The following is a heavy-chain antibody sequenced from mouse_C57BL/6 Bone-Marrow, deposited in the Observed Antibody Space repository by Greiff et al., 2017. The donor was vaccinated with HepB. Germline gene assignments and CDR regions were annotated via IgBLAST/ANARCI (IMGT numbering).Heavy chain of an antibody. CDR1: GYTFTNYW. V-gene: IGHV1-63*01. Sequence: QVQLKESGAELVRPGTSVKMSCKASGYTFTNYWIGWAKQRPGHGLEWIGDIYPGGGYTNYNEKFKGKATLTADKSSSTAYMQFSSLTSEDSAIYYCARWGTTYYFDYWGQGTTLTVSS. CDR2: IYPGGGYT. CDR3: ARWGTTYYFDY. J-gene: IGHJ2*01. D-gene: IGHD1-1*01.